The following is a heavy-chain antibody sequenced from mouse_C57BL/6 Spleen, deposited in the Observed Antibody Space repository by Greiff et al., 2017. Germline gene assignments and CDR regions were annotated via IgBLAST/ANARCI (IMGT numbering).Heavy chain of an antibody. CDR3: AGLQRSDY. CDR2: IYPGDGDT. Sequence: VQLQQSGPELVKPGASVKISCKASGYAFSSSWMNWVTQRPGTGLEWIGRIYPGDGDTNYHGKFKGKAPLTADKSSRTACMQLSSLTAEDSAVDFCAGLQRSDYWGQGTTLTVSA. V-gene: IGHV1-82*01. CDR1: GYAFSSSW. D-gene: IGHD1-1*01. J-gene: IGHJ2*01.